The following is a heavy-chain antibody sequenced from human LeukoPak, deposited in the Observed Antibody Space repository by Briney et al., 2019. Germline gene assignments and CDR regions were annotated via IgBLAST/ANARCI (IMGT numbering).Heavy chain of an antibody. V-gene: IGHV3-23*01. CDR2: ISDSGGST. CDR1: GFTFTNYV. D-gene: IGHD4-17*01. CDR3: AKGPLGDVDY. Sequence: GGSLRLSCAASGFTFTNYVMSWVRQAPGKGLEWVSGISDSGGSTYYADSVKGRFTISRDNSKNTLYLQMNSLRAEGTAVYYCAKGPLGDVDYWGQGTLVTVSS. J-gene: IGHJ4*02.